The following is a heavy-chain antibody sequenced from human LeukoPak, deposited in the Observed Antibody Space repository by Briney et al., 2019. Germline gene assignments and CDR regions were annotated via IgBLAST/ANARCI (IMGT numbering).Heavy chain of an antibody. Sequence: PGGSLSLSCAASGFTFSSYGMHGVRQAPGKELGWVAFIPYDGSNKYYADSAKGRFTISRDNYKNLLYLQMNSLRAEDTAVYYCAKEAQVLKGYFQHWGQGTLVTVSS. CDR3: AKEAQVLKGYFQH. J-gene: IGHJ1*01. CDR1: GFTFSSYG. CDR2: IPYDGSNK. V-gene: IGHV3-30*02. D-gene: IGHD2-8*01.